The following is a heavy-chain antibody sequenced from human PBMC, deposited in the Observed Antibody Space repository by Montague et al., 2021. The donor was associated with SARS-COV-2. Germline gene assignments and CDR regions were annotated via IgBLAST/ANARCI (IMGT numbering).Heavy chain of an antibody. CDR3: ARVCYYGSGTSLGMDV. J-gene: IGHJ6*02. V-gene: IGHV4-34*01. CDR1: GGSFSGYY. Sequence: SETLSLTCAVYGGSFSGYYWSWIRQPPAKGVEWMGEINHRGSTNYNPSPQSRVTISVDTSKNQFSLKLITVTAADTAVYYCARVCYYGSGTSLGMDVWGQGTTVTVSS. CDR2: INHRGST. D-gene: IGHD3-10*01.